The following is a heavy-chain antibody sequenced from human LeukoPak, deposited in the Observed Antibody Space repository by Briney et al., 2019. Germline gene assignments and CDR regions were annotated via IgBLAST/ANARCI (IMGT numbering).Heavy chain of an antibody. CDR3: ARHPGVIVPIDY. D-gene: IGHD3-16*02. V-gene: IGHV5-51*01. J-gene: IGHJ4*02. Sequence: GESLKISCQGSGYTFTSYWIGWVRQMPGKGLEWMGFIYPGDSDTRYSPSSQGQVTISADKSISTAYLQWSSLKASDTAIYYCARHPGVIVPIDYWGQGTLVTVSS. CDR1: GYTFTSYW. CDR2: IYPGDSDT.